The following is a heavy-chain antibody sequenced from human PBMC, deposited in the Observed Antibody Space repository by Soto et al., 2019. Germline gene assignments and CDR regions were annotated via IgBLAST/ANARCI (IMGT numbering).Heavy chain of an antibody. CDR2: IKQDGSEK. CDR1: GLTFSRHW. CDR3: ASRPPGSDYYGVFDY. Sequence: PGGSLRLSCAASGLTFSRHWMSWVRQAPGKGLEWVANIKQDGSEKNYVDSVKGRFTISRDNSKDSVYLQMNSLRADDTALYYCASRPPGSDYYGVFDYWGQGALVTVSS. V-gene: IGHV3-7*03. D-gene: IGHD3-3*01. J-gene: IGHJ4*02.